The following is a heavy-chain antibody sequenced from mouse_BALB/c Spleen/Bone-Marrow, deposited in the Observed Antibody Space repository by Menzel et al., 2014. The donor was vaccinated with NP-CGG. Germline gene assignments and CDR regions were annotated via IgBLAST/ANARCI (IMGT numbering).Heavy chain of an antibody. CDR3: PTLGHYEYHDN. V-gene: IGHV4-2*02. CDR1: GFDFGGYW. D-gene: IGHD5-1*01. Sequence: DVKLHESGGDLGQPGESLNLACVASGFDFGGYWMSWARQAPGKGLEWIGDINPGSSTINYSPSLKDKFIISRVNAQNQLLLQMNKATSEDTPLYNCPTLGHYEYHDNWGQDTTPTDSS. CDR2: INPGSSTI. J-gene: IGHJ2*01.